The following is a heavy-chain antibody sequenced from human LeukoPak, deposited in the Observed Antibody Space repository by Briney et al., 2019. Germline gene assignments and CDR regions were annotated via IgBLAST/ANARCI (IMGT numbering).Heavy chain of an antibody. V-gene: IGHV1-18*01. D-gene: IGHD3-10*01. Sequence: GASVKVSCKASGYTFISYGISWVRQAPGQGLEWMGWISAYNGNTNYAQKVQGRVTMTTDTSTSTVYMELSSLRSEDTAVYYCARDLGDRADYYGSGSYRNYLSGKYYFDYWGQGTLVTVSS. J-gene: IGHJ4*02. CDR3: ARDLGDRADYYGSGSYRNYLSGKYYFDY. CDR2: ISAYNGNT. CDR1: GYTFISYG.